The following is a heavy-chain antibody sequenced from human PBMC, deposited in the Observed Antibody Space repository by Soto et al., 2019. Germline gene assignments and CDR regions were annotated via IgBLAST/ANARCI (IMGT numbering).Heavy chain of an antibody. CDR2: IYHSGST. CDR1: SGSISSSNW. CDR3: ARVPIKRIAVAGAFDY. Sequence: QVQLQESGPGLVKPSGTLSLTCAVSSGSISSSNWWSWVRQPPGKGLEWIGEIYHSGSTNYNPSLKSRFTISVDKSKNQFSLKLSSVTAADTAVYYCARVPIKRIAVAGAFDYWGQGTLVTVSS. J-gene: IGHJ4*02. V-gene: IGHV4-4*02. D-gene: IGHD6-19*01.